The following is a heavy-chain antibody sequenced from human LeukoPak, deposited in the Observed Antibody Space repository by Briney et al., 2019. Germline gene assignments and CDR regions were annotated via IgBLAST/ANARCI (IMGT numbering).Heavy chain of an antibody. J-gene: IGHJ5*02. CDR3: ARGIAEAAVTKFDH. CDR1: GYIFTNYW. CDR2: IYPGDSDT. V-gene: IGHV5-51*01. Sequence: GESLKISCKGSGYIFTNYWIGWVRQMPGKGLEWMGIIYPGDSDTRYSPSFQGQVTISADKSISTAYLQWSRMKASDTAIYFCARGIAEAAVTKFDHGRQGTQVTISS. D-gene: IGHD6-13*01.